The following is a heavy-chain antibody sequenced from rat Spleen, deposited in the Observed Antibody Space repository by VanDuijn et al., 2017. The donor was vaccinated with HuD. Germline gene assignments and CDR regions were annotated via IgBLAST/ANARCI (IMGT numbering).Heavy chain of an antibody. D-gene: IGHD1-2*01. J-gene: IGHJ1*01. CDR1: GFTFSDYN. CDR3: ARDYSNYFPYWYFDF. Sequence: EVQLVESGGGLVQPGRSLKLSCAASGFTFSDYNMAWVRQAPKKGLEWVTTIIYDGTRTHYRDSVKGRFTISRDNAKSTLYLQMDSLRSEDTATYYCARDYSNYFPYWYFDFWGPGTMVTVSS. V-gene: IGHV5S10*01. CDR2: IIYDGTRT.